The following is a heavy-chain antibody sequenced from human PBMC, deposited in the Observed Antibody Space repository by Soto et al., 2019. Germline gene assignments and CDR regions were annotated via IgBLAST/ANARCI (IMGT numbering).Heavy chain of an antibody. CDR2: ISSTTNYI. Sequence: GGSLRLSCAASGFTFTRYSMNWVRQAPGKGLEWVSSISSTTNYIYYGDSMKGRFTISRDNAKNSLYLEMNSLRAEETAVYYCARESEDITSNFHYWGQGTMVTVYS. J-gene: IGHJ4*02. CDR3: ARESEDITSNFHY. CDR1: GFTFTRYS. V-gene: IGHV3-21*06.